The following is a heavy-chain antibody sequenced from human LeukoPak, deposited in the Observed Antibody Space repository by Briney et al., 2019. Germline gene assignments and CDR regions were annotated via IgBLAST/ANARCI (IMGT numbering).Heavy chain of an antibody. Sequence: GGSLGLSRAASGLSASSNYMSWVSQAPGRGLEWVSVIYSGGSPYYADYVKGRFTISRDNSKNTLYLQMNSLRGEDTAVYYCARDSRRGDNNYYSYYGVGVWGQGTTVSVFS. D-gene: IGHD3-10*01. J-gene: IGHJ6*02. CDR1: GLSASSNY. V-gene: IGHV3-66*01. CDR3: ARDSRRGDNNYYSYYGVGV. CDR2: IYSGGSP.